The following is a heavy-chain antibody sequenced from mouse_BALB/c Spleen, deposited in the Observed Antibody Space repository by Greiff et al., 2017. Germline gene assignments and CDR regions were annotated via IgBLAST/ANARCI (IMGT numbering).Heavy chain of an antibody. CDR3: TRPQLDY. Sequence: ESGAELVKPGASVKMSCKASGYTFTSYWMHWVKQRPGQGLEWIGVIDPSDSYTSYNQKFKGKATLTVDTSSSTAYMQLSSLTSEDSAVYYCTRPQLDYWGQGTTLTVSS. CDR1: GYTFTSYW. J-gene: IGHJ2*01. V-gene: IGHV1S127*01. CDR2: IDPSDSYT.